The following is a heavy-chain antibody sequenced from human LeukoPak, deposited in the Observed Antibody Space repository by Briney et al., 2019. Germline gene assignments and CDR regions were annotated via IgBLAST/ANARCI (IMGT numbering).Heavy chain of an antibody. CDR3: ASGIYYASVQTWSPV. CDR1: GFTLISIS. V-gene: IGHV3-21*01. Sequence: GASLRLSCAPSGFTLISISMNWVRQPPGEGLEWVSSISTGGTYISYADSVKGRFNHSRDDANNALFLQMRSLKVDDTAVYYCASGIYYASVQTWSPVWGPGTLVTVSS. CDR2: ISTGGTYI. D-gene: IGHD3-10*01. J-gene: IGHJ4*02.